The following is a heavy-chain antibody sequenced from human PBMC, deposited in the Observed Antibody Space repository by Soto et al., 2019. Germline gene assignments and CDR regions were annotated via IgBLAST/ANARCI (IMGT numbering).Heavy chain of an antibody. J-gene: IGHJ2*01. D-gene: IGHD3-9*01. V-gene: IGHV4-34*01. CDR1: GGSFSGYY. CDR2: INDRGSS. Sequence: QVQLQQWGAGPLRPLETLSLTSGVSGGSFSGYYWAWIRQSPGKGLEWIGEINDRGSSNYNPSLKSRVSISVDTSKNHYSLNLRSVTAADTALYDCSRESHDILTGPPWVWYFDLWGRGTLVTVSS. CDR3: SRESHDILTGPPWVWYFDL.